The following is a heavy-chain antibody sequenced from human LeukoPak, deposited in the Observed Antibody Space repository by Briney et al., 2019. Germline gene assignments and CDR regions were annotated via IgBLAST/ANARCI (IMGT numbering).Heavy chain of an antibody. V-gene: IGHV3-48*01. D-gene: IGHD2-15*01. J-gene: IGHJ6*02. CDR2: ISSSGSTI. CDR3: AKGSYARQGYCSGGSCYDYYYYGMDV. Sequence: GGCLRLSCAGSGFTFSTYSMNWVRQAPGKGLEWVSYISSSGSTIYYADSVKGRFTISRDNSKNTLYLQMNSLRAEDTAVYYCAKGSYARQGYCSGGSCYDYYYYGMDVWGQGTTVTVSS. CDR1: GFTFSTYS.